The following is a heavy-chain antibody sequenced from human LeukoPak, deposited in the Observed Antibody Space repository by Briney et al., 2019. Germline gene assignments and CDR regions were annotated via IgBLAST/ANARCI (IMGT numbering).Heavy chain of an antibody. Sequence: GGSLRLSCAASGFTFSNYWMSWVRPAPGKRLEWVSGISGTDGRTYYADSVKGRFTISRDDSKNTLYLQMNSLRADDTAVYFCAKGKAGDYPYCFDYWDQGTLVTVSS. CDR2: ISGTDGRT. CDR1: GFTFSNYW. J-gene: IGHJ4*02. D-gene: IGHD4-11*01. CDR3: AKGKAGDYPYCFDY. V-gene: IGHV3-23*01.